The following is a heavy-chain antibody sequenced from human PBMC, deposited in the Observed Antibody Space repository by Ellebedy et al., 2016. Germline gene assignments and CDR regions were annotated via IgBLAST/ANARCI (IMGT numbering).Heavy chain of an antibody. CDR2: INHSGST. V-gene: IGHV4-34*01. CDR1: GGSFSGYY. CDR3: ARVPWSRWSGYHIYWYFDL. D-gene: IGHD3-3*01. J-gene: IGHJ2*01. Sequence: SETLSLXXAVYGGSFSGYYWSWIRQPPGKGLEWIGEINHSGSTNYNPSLKSRVTISVDTSKNQFSLKLSSVTAADTAVYYCARVPWSRWSGYHIYWYFDLWGRGTLVTVSS.